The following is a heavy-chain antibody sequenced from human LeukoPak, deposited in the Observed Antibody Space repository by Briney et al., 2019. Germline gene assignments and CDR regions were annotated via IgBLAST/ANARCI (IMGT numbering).Heavy chain of an antibody. D-gene: IGHD3-22*01. V-gene: IGHV1-8*01. Sequence: ASVKVSCKASGYTFTSYDINWVRQATGQGLEWMGWMNPNSGNTGYAQKFQGRVTMTRNTSIGTAYMELSSLRSEDTAVYYCARSYYYDSSGRTDAFDIWGQGTMVTVSS. J-gene: IGHJ3*02. CDR3: ARSYYYDSSGRTDAFDI. CDR2: MNPNSGNT. CDR1: GYTFTSYD.